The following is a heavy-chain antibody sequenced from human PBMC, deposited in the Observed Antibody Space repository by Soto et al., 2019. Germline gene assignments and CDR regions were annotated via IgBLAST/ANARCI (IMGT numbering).Heavy chain of an antibody. CDR3: GKGLSIAAIDY. J-gene: IGHJ4*02. CDR2: ITWNSDRV. D-gene: IGHD6-13*01. V-gene: IGHV3-9*01. Sequence: DVQLVESGGGLVQPGRSLRLSCTASGFTFDDYALHWVRQAPGKGLEWVSGITWNSDRVDYADSVKGRFTISRDNARNSLYPQMNSLRAEDTPLYFCGKGLSIAAIDYWGQGTLVTVSS. CDR1: GFTFDDYA.